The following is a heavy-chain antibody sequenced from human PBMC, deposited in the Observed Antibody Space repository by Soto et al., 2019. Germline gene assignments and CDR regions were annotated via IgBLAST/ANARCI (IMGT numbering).Heavy chain of an antibody. Sequence: GASVKVSCKASGYTFTSYGISWVRQAPGHGLEWMGWISAYNGNTNYAQKLQGRVTMTTDTSTSTAYMELRSLRSDDTAVYYCARVTKVAVAGKGARSWSSWFDPWGQGTLVIVSS. D-gene: IGHD6-13*01. J-gene: IGHJ5*02. CDR3: ARVTKVAVAGKGARSWSSWFDP. V-gene: IGHV1-18*04. CDR1: GYTFTSYG. CDR2: ISAYNGNT.